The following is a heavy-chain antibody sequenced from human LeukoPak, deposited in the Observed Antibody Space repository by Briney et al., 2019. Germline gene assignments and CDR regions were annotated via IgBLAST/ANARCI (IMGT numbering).Heavy chain of an antibody. CDR2: TIPIYGTT. V-gene: IGHV1-69*05. CDR1: GGTFASSG. CDR3: ARTLLDSGAGSFFDW. D-gene: IGHD3-10*01. J-gene: IGHJ4*02. Sequence: SVTVSCKASGGTFASSGIGWVRLAPGQGLVWMGGTIPIYGTTFIAQKFQGRVTLTTDESTSTAYMEVNSLRSEDTAVYYCARTLLDSGAGSFFDWWGQGTLVTVSS.